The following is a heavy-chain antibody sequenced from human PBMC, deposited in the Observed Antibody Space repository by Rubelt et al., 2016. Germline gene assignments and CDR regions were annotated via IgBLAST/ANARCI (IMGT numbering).Heavy chain of an antibody. CDR2: INAGNGNT. CDR3: ARVIWGSGWSNNWFDP. Sequence: QVQLVQSGAEVKKPGASVKVSCKASGYTFTSYAMHWVRQAPGQRLEWMGWINAGNGNTKYSQKFQGRVTITRETAASTVYMELSSLGSEDTAVYYCARVIWGSGWSNNWFDPWGQGTLVTVSS. CDR1: GYTFTSYA. V-gene: IGHV1-3*01. D-gene: IGHD6-19*01. J-gene: IGHJ5*02.